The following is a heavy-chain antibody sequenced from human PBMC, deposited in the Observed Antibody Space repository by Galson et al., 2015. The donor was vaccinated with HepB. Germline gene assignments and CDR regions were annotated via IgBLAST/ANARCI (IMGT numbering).Heavy chain of an antibody. CDR2: INAGNGNT. V-gene: IGHV1-3*01. Sequence: SVKVSCKASGYTFTSYAMHWVRQAPGQRLEWMGWINAGNGNTKYSQKFQGRVTITRDTSASTAYMELSSLRSEDTAVYYCARDQAPIYYDSSGSDYWGQGTLVTVSS. CDR1: GYTFTSYA. CDR3: ARDQAPIYYDSSGSDY. D-gene: IGHD3-22*01. J-gene: IGHJ4*02.